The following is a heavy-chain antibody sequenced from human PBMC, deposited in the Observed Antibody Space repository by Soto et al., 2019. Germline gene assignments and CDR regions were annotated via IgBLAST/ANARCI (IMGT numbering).Heavy chain of an antibody. Sequence: GGSLRLSCAASGFTFSSYAMSWVRQAPGKGLEWVSTLSGSGGNTYYADSVRGLFTISRDNSKNTLYLQMNSLRAEDTAVYYCAKVNTIFGMEYYYYGMDVWGQGTTVTVSS. CDR3: AKVNTIFGMEYYYYGMDV. J-gene: IGHJ6*02. D-gene: IGHD3-3*01. CDR2: LSGSGGNT. CDR1: GFTFSSYA. V-gene: IGHV3-23*01.